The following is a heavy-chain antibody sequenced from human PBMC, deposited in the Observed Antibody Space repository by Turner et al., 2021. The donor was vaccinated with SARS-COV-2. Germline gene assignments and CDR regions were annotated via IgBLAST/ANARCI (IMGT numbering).Heavy chain of an antibody. CDR1: GGSISSSSYF. J-gene: IGHJ4*02. CDR3: ARQAAGQGLDY. V-gene: IGHV4-39*01. D-gene: IGHD3-10*01. Sequence: LQESGPGLVKPSETLSLTCTVTGGSISSSSYFWGWIRQPPTKELEWIGSIYYSGTTYSNPSLKSRVSLSIDPSKNQFSMKLTSVTAADTALYFCARQAAGQGLDYWGRGILVTVSS. CDR2: IYYSGTT.